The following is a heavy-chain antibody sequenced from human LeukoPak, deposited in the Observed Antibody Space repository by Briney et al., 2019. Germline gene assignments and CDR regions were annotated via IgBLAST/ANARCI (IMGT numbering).Heavy chain of an antibody. CDR3: ARDKGYCSGGSCYGDAFDI. V-gene: IGHV3-21*01. Sequence: GGSLRLSCAASGFTFSSYSMNRVRQAPGKGLEWVSSISSSSRYIYHADSVRGRITISRDNAKNSLYLQMNSLRAEDMAVYYCARDKGYCSGGSCYGDAFDIWGQGTMVTVSS. J-gene: IGHJ3*02. CDR2: ISSSSRYI. CDR1: GFTFSSYS. D-gene: IGHD2-15*01.